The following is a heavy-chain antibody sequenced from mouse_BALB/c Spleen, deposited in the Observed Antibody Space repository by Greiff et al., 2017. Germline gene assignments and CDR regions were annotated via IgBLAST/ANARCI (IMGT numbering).Heavy chain of an antibody. D-gene: IGHD2-2*01. V-gene: IGHV1-54*01. CDR3: ARGGYDWAY. J-gene: IGHJ3*01. CDR2: INPGSGGT. CDR1: GYAFTNYL. Sequence: VQLQESGAELVRPGTSVKVSCKASGYAFTNYLIEWVKQRPGQGLEWIGVINPGSGGTNYNEKFKGKATLTADKSSSTAYMQLSSLTSDDSAVYFCARGGYDWAYWGQGTLVTVSA.